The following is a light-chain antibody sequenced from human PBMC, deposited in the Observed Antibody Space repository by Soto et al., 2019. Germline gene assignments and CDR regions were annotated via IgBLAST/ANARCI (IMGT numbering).Light chain of an antibody. CDR1: SSNIGAGYD. CDR2: GNT. V-gene: IGLV1-40*01. Sequence: QSVLTQPPSVSGAPGQRVTISCTGSSSNIGAGYDVHWYQQLPGRAPKLLIYGNTNRPSGVPDRCSGSKSGTSACLAITGLQAEDEADYYCLSFDSSLSVVFGGGTQLTVL. CDR3: LSFDSSLSVV. J-gene: IGLJ2*01.